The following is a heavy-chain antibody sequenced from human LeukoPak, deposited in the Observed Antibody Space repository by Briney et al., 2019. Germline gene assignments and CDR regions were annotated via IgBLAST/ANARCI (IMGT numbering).Heavy chain of an antibody. CDR3: ARVQGHTIVREYYFDY. Sequence: GGSLRLSCAASGVTISRNYTSWVRQAPGKGVEWGSVIYSGGSTYYEDSVKRRFTISTNNSKNTLYLQMNSLRAEDTAVYYCARVQGHTIVREYYFDYWGQGTLVTVSS. D-gene: IGHD3-10*01. CDR2: IYSGGST. CDR1: GVTISRNY. V-gene: IGHV3-53*01. J-gene: IGHJ4*02.